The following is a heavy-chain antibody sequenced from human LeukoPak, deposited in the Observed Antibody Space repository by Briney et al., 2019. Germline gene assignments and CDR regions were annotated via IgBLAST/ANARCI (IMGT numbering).Heavy chain of an antibody. J-gene: IGHJ4*02. CDR2: IRYDGRNK. V-gene: IGHV3-30*02. Sequence: PGGSLRLSCAASGFSFSTYGMHWVRQAPGKGLEWVAFIRYDGRNKYYADSVKDRFTISRDNTKNTLYLEMERLRAEDKAVSYCAKAYCRGGSCSGSYFDYWGQGTLVTASS. CDR1: GFSFSTYG. CDR3: AKAYCRGGSCSGSYFDY. D-gene: IGHD2-15*01.